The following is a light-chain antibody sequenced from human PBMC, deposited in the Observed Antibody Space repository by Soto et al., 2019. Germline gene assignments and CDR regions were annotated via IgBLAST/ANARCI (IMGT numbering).Light chain of an antibody. J-gene: IGKJ1*01. V-gene: IGKV1-5*03. CDR1: QSISSW. CDR3: QQYYTYPWT. CDR2: KAS. Sequence: DIQMTQYPSTRSASVGDRVTITCRASQSISSWLAWYQQRPGKAPKLLIYKASNLESGVPSRFSGSGSGTELTLTISSLHPDDFATYYCQQYYTYPWTFGPGTKVEIK.